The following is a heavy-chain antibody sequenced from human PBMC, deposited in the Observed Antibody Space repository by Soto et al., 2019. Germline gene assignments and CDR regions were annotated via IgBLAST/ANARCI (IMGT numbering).Heavy chain of an antibody. D-gene: IGHD3-22*01. V-gene: IGHV3-21*01. J-gene: IGHJ4*02. CDR1: GITFNTYY. CDR2: ISSDGSHV. Sequence: EVQMVESGGGLVKPGGSLRLSCAASGITFNTYYMNWVRQAPGKGLEWVSSISSDGSHVFYGDSAKGRFTISRDNAKNSLYLQMNSLTAKDTAVYYCAGTDDSLDYWGRGTLVTVSS. CDR3: AGTDDSLDY.